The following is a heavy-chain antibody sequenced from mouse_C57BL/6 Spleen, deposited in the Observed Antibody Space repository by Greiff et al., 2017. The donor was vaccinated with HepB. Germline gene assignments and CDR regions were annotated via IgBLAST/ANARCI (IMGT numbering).Heavy chain of an antibody. Sequence: QVQLKQSGAELVKPGASVKISCKASGYAFSSYWMNWVKQRPGKGLEWIGQIYPGDGDTNYNGKFKGKATLTADKSSSTAYMQLSSLTSEDSAVYFCARQAYSNLRLYYFDYWGQGTTLTVSS. CDR1: GYAFSSYW. CDR2: IYPGDGDT. D-gene: IGHD2-5*01. V-gene: IGHV1-80*01. CDR3: ARQAYSNLRLYYFDY. J-gene: IGHJ2*01.